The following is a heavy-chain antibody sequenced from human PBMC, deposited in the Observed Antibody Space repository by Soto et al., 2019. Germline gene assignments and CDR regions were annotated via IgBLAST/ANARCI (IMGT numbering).Heavy chain of an antibody. CDR2: IKQDGSEK. CDR3: ARVVSLYFYDSPGWRDFDL. Sequence: DVQLEESGGGLVQPGGSLRLSCAGSGFTFSSHWMSWVRQAPGKGLEWVANIKQDGSEKYFVDSVKGRFTISRDNAKNSLYLQLNSPRDDDTAVYYCARVVSLYFYDSPGWRDFDLWGRGTLVTVSS. CDR1: GFTFSSHW. D-gene: IGHD3-22*01. J-gene: IGHJ2*01. V-gene: IGHV3-7*01.